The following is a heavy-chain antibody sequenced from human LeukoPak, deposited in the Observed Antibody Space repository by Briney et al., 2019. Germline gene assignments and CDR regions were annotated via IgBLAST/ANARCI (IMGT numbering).Heavy chain of an antibody. CDR2: IYYSGST. D-gene: IGHD3-16*02. CDR3: ASGLDYDYVWGSYRWLDY. J-gene: IGHJ4*02. CDR1: GGSISSSSYY. V-gene: IGHV4-39*01. Sequence: SETLSLTCTVSGGSISSSSYYWGWIRQPPGKGLEWIGSIYYSGSTYYNPSLKSRVTISVDTSKNQFSLKLSSVTAADTAVYYCASGLDYDYVWGSYRWLDYWGQGTLVTVSS.